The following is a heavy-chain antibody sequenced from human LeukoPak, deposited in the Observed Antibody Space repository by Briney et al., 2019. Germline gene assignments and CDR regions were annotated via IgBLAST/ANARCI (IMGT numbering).Heavy chain of an antibody. V-gene: IGHV3-74*01. CDR1: GFTFSNSP. Sequence: GGSLRLSCAASGFTFSNSPMSWVRQTPGKGLVWVSRINSDGITTSYADSVKGRFTISRDNAKNSLYLEMNSLRAEDTAVYYCAELGITMIGGVWGKGTTVTISS. J-gene: IGHJ6*04. CDR2: INSDGITT. D-gene: IGHD3-10*02. CDR3: AELGITMIGGV.